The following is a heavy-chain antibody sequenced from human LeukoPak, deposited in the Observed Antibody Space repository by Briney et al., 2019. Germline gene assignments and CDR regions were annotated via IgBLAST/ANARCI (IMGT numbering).Heavy chain of an antibody. V-gene: IGHV4-4*07. D-gene: IGHD3-22*01. Sequence: PSETLSLTCTVSGGSISSYYWSWIRQPAGKGLEWIGRIYTSGSTNYNPSLKSRVTISVDTSKNQFSLKLSSVTAADTAVYYCARGRNGITMIVVVTFDYWGQGTLVTVSS. CDR3: ARGRNGITMIVVVTFDY. J-gene: IGHJ4*02. CDR2: IYTSGST. CDR1: GGSISSYY.